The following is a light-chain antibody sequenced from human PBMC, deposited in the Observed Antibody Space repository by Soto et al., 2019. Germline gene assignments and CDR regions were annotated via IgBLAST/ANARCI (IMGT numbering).Light chain of an antibody. V-gene: IGLV2-14*03. CDR2: DVT. J-gene: IGLJ2*01. CDR3: SSYTNRRTLVV. CDR1: SSDVGGYNY. Sequence: QSVLTQPASVSGSPGQSITISCTGTSSDVGGYNYVSWYQQHPGKAPKLMIYDVTNRPSGVSNRFSGSKSGNTASLAISGLQAEDEADYYCSSYTNRRTLVVFGGGTKLTVL.